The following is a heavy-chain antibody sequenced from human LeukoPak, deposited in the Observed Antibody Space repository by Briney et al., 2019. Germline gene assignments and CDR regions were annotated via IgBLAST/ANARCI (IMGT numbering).Heavy chain of an antibody. Sequence: PSETLSLTCTVSGGSISSSSYYWGWIRQPPGKGLEWNGSIYYSGSTYYNPSLKSRVTISVDTSKNQFSLKLSSVTAADTAVYYCARHRSVYGDYLNWFDPWGQGTLVTVSS. D-gene: IGHD4-17*01. J-gene: IGHJ5*02. CDR3: ARHRSVYGDYLNWFDP. V-gene: IGHV4-39*01. CDR2: IYYSGST. CDR1: GGSISSSSYY.